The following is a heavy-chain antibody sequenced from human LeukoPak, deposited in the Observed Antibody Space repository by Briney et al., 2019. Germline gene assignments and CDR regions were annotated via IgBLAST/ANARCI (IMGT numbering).Heavy chain of an antibody. CDR2: INPSGGST. D-gene: IGHD3-10*01. CDR3: ARDWEWFGESRYYYYYMDV. J-gene: IGHJ6*03. Sequence: GASVKVSCKASGYTFTSYYMHWVRQAPGQGLEWMGIINPSGGSTSYAQKFQGRVTMTRDTSASTVYMELSSLRSEDTAVYYCARDWEWFGESRYYYYYMDVWGKGTTVTVSS. CDR1: GYTFTSYY. V-gene: IGHV1-46*01.